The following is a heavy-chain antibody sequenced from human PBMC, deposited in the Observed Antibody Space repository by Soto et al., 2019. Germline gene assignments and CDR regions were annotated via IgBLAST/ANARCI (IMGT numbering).Heavy chain of an antibody. J-gene: IGHJ5*02. V-gene: IGHV4-39*01. CDR3: ARPPPPYCSGGSCYSVA. CDR1: GGSISSSSYY. CDR2: IYYSGST. D-gene: IGHD2-15*01. Sequence: QLQLQESGPGLVKPSETLSLTCTVSGGSISSSSYYWGWIRQPPGKGLEWIGSIYYSGSTYYNPSLKRRVTISVDTSKNQFSLKLSSVTAADTAVYYCARPPPPYCSGGSCYSVAWGQGTLVTVSS.